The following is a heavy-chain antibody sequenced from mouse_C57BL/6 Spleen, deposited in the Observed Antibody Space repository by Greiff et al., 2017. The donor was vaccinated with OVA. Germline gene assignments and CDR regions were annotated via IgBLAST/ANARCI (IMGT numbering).Heavy chain of an antibody. Sequence: QVQLKQSGAELVRPGSSVKLSCKASGYTFTSYWMDWVKQRPGQGLEWIGNIYPSDSETHYNQKFKDKATLTVDKSSSTAYMQLSSLTSEDSAVYYCARDGYPGYYYAMDYWGQGTSVTVSS. J-gene: IGHJ4*01. CDR2: IYPSDSET. CDR1: GYTFTSYW. D-gene: IGHD2-3*01. V-gene: IGHV1-61*01. CDR3: ARDGYPGYYYAMDY.